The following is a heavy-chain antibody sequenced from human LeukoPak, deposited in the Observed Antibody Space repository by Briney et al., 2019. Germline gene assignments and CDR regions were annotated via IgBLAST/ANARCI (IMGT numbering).Heavy chain of an antibody. CDR2: MNPNSGNT. CDR3: ARGGPGDYYYYGMDV. V-gene: IGHV1-8*01. Sequence: ASVKVSCKASGYTFTSYDINWVRQATAQGLEWMGWMNPNSGNTGYAQKFQGRVTMTRNTSISTAYMELSSLRSEDTAVYYCARGGPGDYYYYGMDVWGQGTTVTVSS. CDR1: GYTFTSYD. D-gene: IGHD1-14*01. J-gene: IGHJ6*02.